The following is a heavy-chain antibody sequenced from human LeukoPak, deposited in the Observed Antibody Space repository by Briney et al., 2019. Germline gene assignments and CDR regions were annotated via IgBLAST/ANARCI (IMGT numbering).Heavy chain of an antibody. CDR1: GLTVSSNY. Sequence: GGSLRLSCAASGLTVSSNYMSWVRQAPGKGLEWVSLISSGGSTYYADSVRGRFTISRDNSKNTLYLQMNSLRAEDTAVYYCARDGEGTSLSFFDYWGLGTLVTVSA. V-gene: IGHV3-66*01. J-gene: IGHJ4*02. D-gene: IGHD3-10*01. CDR2: ISSGGST. CDR3: ARDGEGTSLSFFDY.